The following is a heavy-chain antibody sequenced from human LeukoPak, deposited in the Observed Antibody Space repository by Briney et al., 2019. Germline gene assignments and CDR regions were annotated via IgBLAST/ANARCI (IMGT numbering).Heavy chain of an antibody. J-gene: IGHJ4*02. Sequence: GESLKISCKGSGYSFTSYWISWVRQMPGKGLEWMGRIDPSDSYTNYSPSFQGHVTISADKSISTAYLQWSSLKASDTAMYYCARIWFGELYLDCWGQGTLVTVSS. CDR3: ARIWFGELYLDC. D-gene: IGHD3-10*01. CDR1: GYSFTSYW. V-gene: IGHV5-10-1*01. CDR2: IDPSDSYT.